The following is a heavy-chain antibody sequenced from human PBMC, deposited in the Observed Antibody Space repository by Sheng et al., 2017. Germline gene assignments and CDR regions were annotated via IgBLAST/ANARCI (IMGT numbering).Heavy chain of an antibody. D-gene: IGHD1-1*01. CDR1: GFTFSSYW. Sequence: EVQLVESGGGLVQPGGSLRLSCAASGFTFSSYWMHWVRQAPGKGLVWVSRINSDGSSTSYADSVKGRFTISRDNAKNTLYLQMNSLRAEDTAVYYCARGVGYGFWYYGMDVWGQGTTVTVSS. CDR2: INSDGSST. CDR3: ARGVGYGFWYYGMDV. J-gene: IGHJ6*02. V-gene: IGHV3-74*01.